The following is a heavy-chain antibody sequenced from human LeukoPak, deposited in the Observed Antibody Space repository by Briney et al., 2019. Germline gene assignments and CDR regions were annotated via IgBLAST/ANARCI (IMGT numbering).Heavy chain of an antibody. Sequence: ASVKVSCKASGYTFTSYGISWVRQAPGQGLEWMGWISAYNGNTNYAQKLQDRVTMTTDTSTSTAYMELRSLRSDDTAVYYCARVMDCSGGSCYSSYYYYYMDVWGKGTTVTISS. V-gene: IGHV1-18*01. CDR3: ARVMDCSGGSCYSSYYYYYMDV. D-gene: IGHD2-15*01. CDR1: GYTFTSYG. CDR2: ISAYNGNT. J-gene: IGHJ6*03.